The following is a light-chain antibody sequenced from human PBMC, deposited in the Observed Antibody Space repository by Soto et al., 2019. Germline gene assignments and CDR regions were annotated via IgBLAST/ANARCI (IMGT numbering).Light chain of an antibody. CDR3: QDYNYFSQA. CDR1: ESVSRW. Sequence: DIQMPQSPSTLVASVGDRVTITCRASESVSRWLAWYQQKPGRTPKLLIYQASTLETGVPSRFSGSGSGTEFTLTISSLQPDDYSSCYFQDYNYFSQAFGQGTGVDIK. CDR2: QAS. V-gene: IGKV1-5*03. J-gene: IGKJ1*01.